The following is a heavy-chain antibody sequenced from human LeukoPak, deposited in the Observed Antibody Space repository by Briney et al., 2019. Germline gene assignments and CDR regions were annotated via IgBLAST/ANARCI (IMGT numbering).Heavy chain of an antibody. V-gene: IGHV3-11*06. CDR2: ISSSSSYT. J-gene: IGHJ4*02. CDR1: GFTFSDYY. Sequence: GGSPRLSCAASGFTFSDYYMSWIRQAPGKGLEWVSYISSSSSYTNYADSVKGRFTISRDNAKNSLYLQMNSLRAEDTAVYYCARDLYDYVWGSYRYTFDYWGQGTLVTVSS. CDR3: ARDLYDYVWGSYRYTFDY. D-gene: IGHD3-16*02.